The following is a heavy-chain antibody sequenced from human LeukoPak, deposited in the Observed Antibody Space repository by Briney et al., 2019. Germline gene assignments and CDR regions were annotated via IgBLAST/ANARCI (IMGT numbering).Heavy chain of an antibody. CDR3: ARDGMVRGVIPLYYFDY. Sequence: GGSLRLSCAASGFTFSSYAMSWVRQAPGKGLEWVSAISGSGGSTYYADSVKGRFTISRDNSKNTLYLQMNSLRAEDTAVYYCARDGMVRGVIPLYYFDYWGQGTLVTVSS. CDR1: GFTFSSYA. J-gene: IGHJ4*02. D-gene: IGHD3-10*01. V-gene: IGHV3-23*01. CDR2: ISGSGGST.